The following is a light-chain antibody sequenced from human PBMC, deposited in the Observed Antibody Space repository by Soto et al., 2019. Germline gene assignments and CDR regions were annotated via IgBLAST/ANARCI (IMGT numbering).Light chain of an antibody. J-gene: IGKJ1*01. CDR2: AAS. Sequence: DIQMTQSPSSLSASVVDRVTITCLASQSISSYLNWYQQKPGKAPKLLIYAASSLQSGVPSRFSGSGSGTDFTLTISSLQPGDFATYYCQQSYSTPWTFGQGTKVDIK. V-gene: IGKV1-39*01. CDR1: QSISSY. CDR3: QQSYSTPWT.